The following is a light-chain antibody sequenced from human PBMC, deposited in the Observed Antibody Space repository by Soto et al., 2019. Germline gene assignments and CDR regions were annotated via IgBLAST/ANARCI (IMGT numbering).Light chain of an antibody. CDR3: GSYTTSSTRV. CDR1: SSDVGIYNY. Sequence: QSALTQPASVSGSPGQSIAISCTGSSSDVGIYNYVSWYQQHPGKVPKLIIYEVTNRPSGVSNRFSGSKSGNTASLTISGLQAEDEADYYCGSYTTSSTRVFGTGTKVTVL. V-gene: IGLV2-14*01. J-gene: IGLJ1*01. CDR2: EVT.